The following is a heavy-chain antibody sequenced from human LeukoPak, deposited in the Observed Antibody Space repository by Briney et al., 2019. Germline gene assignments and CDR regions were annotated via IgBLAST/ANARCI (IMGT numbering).Heavy chain of an antibody. V-gene: IGHV1-8*01. CDR2: MNPNSGNA. D-gene: IGHD6-19*01. CDR1: GYTFTSYD. CDR3: ARGPSSGNWFDP. Sequence: GASVKVSCKASGYTFTSYDINCVRQATGQGLEWMGWMNPNSGNAGYAQKFQGRVTMTRNTSISTAYMELSSLRSEDTAVYYCARGPSSGNWFDPWGRGTLVTVSS. J-gene: IGHJ5*02.